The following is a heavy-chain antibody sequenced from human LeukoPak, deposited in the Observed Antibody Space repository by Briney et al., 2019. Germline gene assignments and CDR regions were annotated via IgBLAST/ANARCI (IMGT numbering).Heavy chain of an antibody. V-gene: IGHV1-46*01. D-gene: IGHD3-22*01. CDR3: ARVGSSGLIPTRPAPRGPFDY. CDR2: INPSGGST. J-gene: IGHJ4*02. Sequence: GASVKVSCKASGYTFTSYYMHWVRQAPGQGLEWMGIINPSGGSTSYAQKFQGRVTMTRDTSTSTVYMELSSLRSEDTAVYYCARVGSSGLIPTRPAPRGPFDYWGQGTLVTVSS. CDR1: GYTFTSYY.